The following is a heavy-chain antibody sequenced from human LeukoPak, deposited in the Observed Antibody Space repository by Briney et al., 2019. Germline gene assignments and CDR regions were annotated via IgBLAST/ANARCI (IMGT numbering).Heavy chain of an antibody. J-gene: IGHJ4*02. CDR3: ARVIRTGNSGFSFDY. Sequence: GGSLRLSCAASGFTFSSYKMNWVRQAPGKGLEWVSYISSSSNTIYYADSVKGRFTISRDNSKNTVYLQMNSLRAEDTAKYYCARVIRTGNSGFSFDYWGQGTLVTVSS. CDR1: GFTFSSYK. CDR2: ISSSSNTI. V-gene: IGHV3-48*01. D-gene: IGHD4-23*01.